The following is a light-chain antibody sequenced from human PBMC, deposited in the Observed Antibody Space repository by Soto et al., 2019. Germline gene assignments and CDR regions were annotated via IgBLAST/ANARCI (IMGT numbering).Light chain of an antibody. CDR1: SSNIGSKT. V-gene: IGLV1-44*01. Sequence: QSVLTQPPSASGTPGQRVTISCSGSSSNIGSKTVNWYQQLPGTAPKLLIYGSDQRPSGVPDRFSGSKSGTSASLAISGLQSEDEADYYCAAWDDRLNGPSYVFGTGTKVTVL. CDR2: GSD. CDR3: AAWDDRLNGPSYV. J-gene: IGLJ1*01.